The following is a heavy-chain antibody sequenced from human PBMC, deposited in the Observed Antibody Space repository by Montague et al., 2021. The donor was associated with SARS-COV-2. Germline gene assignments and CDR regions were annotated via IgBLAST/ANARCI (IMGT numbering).Heavy chain of an antibody. CDR1: GTSFSGYY. V-gene: IGHV4-34*01. D-gene: IGHD3-10*01. CDR3: ARLRDGVVPSPILGVGPYYSYYYMDV. J-gene: IGHJ6*03. CDR2: INHGGST. Sequence: SETLSLTCAVHGTSFSGYYWNWIHQPPGKGLEWIGEINHGGSTKYSPSLKSRLTISADTSKNQFSLKLTSVAAADTAVYYCARLRDGVVPSPILGVGPYYSYYYMDVWGRGTTVTVSS.